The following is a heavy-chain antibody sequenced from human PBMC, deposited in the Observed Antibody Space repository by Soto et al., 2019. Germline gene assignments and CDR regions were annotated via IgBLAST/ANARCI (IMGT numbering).Heavy chain of an antibody. CDR1: GGSISSYD. J-gene: IGHJ3*02. CDR3: ARLEYSYDSTGYRMVAFDI. CDR2: FYYSGSS. D-gene: IGHD3-22*01. V-gene: IGHV4-59*08. Sequence: SSETLCLTCSVSGGSISSYDWSWIRQQPGKGLEWIGNFYYSGSSTYNPSLKSRVTRSVDMSKNQFSLKLSSVTAADTAVYYCARLEYSYDSTGYRMVAFDIWGQGTMVTVSS.